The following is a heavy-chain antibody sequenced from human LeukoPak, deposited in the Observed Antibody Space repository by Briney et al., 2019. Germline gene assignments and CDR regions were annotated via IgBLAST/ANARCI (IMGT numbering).Heavy chain of an antibody. CDR2: ISYDGSNK. D-gene: IGHD6-13*01. V-gene: IGHV3-30*04. CDR1: GFTFSSYA. J-gene: IGHJ4*02. CDR3: AKATSSWHEFDY. Sequence: AGGSLRLSCAASGFTFSSYAMHWVRQAPGKGLEWVAVISYDGSNKYYADSVKGRFTISRDNSKNSLYLQMNSLRAEDTALYYCAKATSSWHEFDYWGQGTLVTVSS.